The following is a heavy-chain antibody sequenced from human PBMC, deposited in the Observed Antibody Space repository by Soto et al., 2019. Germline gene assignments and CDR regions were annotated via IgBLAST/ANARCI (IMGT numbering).Heavy chain of an antibody. Sequence: QVQLLQSGSEVRKPGSSVKVSCKASGGTHNNYAFTWVRQARGQGLEWVGGIIPIFATVVYAQRFEGRVTISADKSTSTAYMELTNLSFDDTAVYYCTIWGEAVRYRYYVLDVWGQGTAITVSS. J-gene: IGHJ6*02. V-gene: IGHV1-69*06. CDR1: GGTHNNYA. D-gene: IGHD3-16*01. CDR2: IIPIFATV. CDR3: TIWGEAVRYRYYVLDV.